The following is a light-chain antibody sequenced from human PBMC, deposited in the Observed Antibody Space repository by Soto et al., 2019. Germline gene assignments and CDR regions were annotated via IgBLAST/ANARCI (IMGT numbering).Light chain of an antibody. V-gene: IGKV3-20*01. Sequence: PGERATLSCRASQNVRNNYLSWYQHKPGQAPRLLIYVASSRATGVPDRFSGSGSGTDSTLTITRLEPEDSAVYYCQQFGGSPRLSFGGGTKVEI. J-gene: IGKJ4*01. CDR2: VAS. CDR3: QQFGGSPRLS. CDR1: QNVRNNY.